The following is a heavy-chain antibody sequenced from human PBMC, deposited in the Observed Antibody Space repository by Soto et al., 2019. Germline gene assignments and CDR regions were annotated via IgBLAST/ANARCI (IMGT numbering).Heavy chain of an antibody. CDR2: RYYSGST. V-gene: IGHV4-39*01. Sequence: QLQLQESGPGLVKPSETLSLTCTVSGGSISSSSYYWGWIRQPPGKGLEWIGSRYYSGSTYYNPSLKSRVIITVDTSMNQFSMKLSSVTAADTAVYYCARHSYYVSFVAYWGQGTLVTVSS. D-gene: IGHD1-26*01. CDR3: ARHSYYVSFVAY. J-gene: IGHJ4*02. CDR1: GGSISSSSYY.